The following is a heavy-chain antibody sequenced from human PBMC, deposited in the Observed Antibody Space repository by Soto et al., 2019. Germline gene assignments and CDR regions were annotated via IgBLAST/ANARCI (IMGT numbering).Heavy chain of an antibody. CDR2: ISFDGKNR. CDR3: AKRGGVVGGSEHPFFEY. CDR1: GFIFSNYG. J-gene: IGHJ4*02. V-gene: IGHV3-30*18. D-gene: IGHD2-15*01. Sequence: QVQRVEAGGGVVQPGKSLRLSCAASGFIFSNYGMHWVRQAPGKGLEWVALISFDGKNRNYADSVKGRFTIYRDNPKNTLYLEMISLRPEDTAFYYCAKRGGVVGGSEHPFFEYWGQGTLVTVSS.